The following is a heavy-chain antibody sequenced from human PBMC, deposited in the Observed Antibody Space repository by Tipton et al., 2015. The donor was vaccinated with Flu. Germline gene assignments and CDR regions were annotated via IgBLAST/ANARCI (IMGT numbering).Heavy chain of an antibody. D-gene: IGHD3-3*01. J-gene: IGHJ6*03. CDR3: ARDGPEWNYFSYMDV. V-gene: IGHV3-33*04. Sequence: SLRLSCAASGFTFTLFGMHWVRQAPGKGLEWVSFIWYDGRQTYYADSVKGRFTISRDDSKSTVYLQMNSLTAEDTAVYYCARDGPEWNYFSYMDVWGKGTAVSVS. CDR1: GFTFTLFG. CDR2: IWYDGRQT.